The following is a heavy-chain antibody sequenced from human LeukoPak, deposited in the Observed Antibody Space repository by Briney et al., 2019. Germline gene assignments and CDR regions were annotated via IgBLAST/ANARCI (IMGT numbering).Heavy chain of an antibody. D-gene: IGHD3-3*01. CDR2: IKQDGSEI. J-gene: IGHJ6*03. CDR3: ARDQYYDFWSGYCAFWYYYFYMDV. Sequence: PGGSLRLSCAASGFTFSSYRMSWVRQAPGKGLEWVANIKQDGSEIYYVDSLKGRFTISRDNAKNSLYLQMNSLRAEETAVYYCARDQYYDFWSGYCAFWYYYFYMDVWGKGATVTVSS. V-gene: IGHV3-7*01. CDR1: GFTFSSYR.